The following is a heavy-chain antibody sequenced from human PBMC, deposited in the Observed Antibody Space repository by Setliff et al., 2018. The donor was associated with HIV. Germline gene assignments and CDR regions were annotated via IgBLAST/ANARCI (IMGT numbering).Heavy chain of an antibody. J-gene: IGHJ2*01. CDR1: RGSFSHYY. CDR2: INQERTT. V-gene: IGHV4-34*01. D-gene: IGHD1-20*01. Sequence: SETLSLTCAVYRGSFSHYYWTWIRQSPGKGLEWIAEINQERTTFYNPSLKSRVTMSLDTSRNEVSLRLNSVTAADTATYFCARVRFNFDNVRCFDLWGPGTLVTVSP. CDR3: ARVRFNFDNVRCFDL.